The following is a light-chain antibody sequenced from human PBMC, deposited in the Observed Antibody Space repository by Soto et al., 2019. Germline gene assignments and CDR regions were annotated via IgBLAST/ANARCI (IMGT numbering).Light chain of an antibody. CDR3: QQYYPTPPIP. Sequence: IGVKQSPATLSVSKGEGATLSCLASQSVGSNLAWYQQKPAQAPRLLIYGVSTRATGTPARFSGSGSGTEFTLTISSLQSEDFAVYYCQQYYPTPPIPFGQGTLLEIK. CDR1: QSVGSN. V-gene: IGKV3-15*01. CDR2: GVS. J-gene: IGKJ5*01.